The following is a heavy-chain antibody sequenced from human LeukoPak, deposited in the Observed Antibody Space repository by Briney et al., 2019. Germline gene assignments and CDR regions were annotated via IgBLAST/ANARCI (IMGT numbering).Heavy chain of an antibody. D-gene: IGHD3-22*01. J-gene: IGHJ3*02. CDR2: IYYSGST. V-gene: IGHV4-59*01. Sequence: PSETLPLICTDGAGSSSSCYWSWIRQPPGKGLEWMGNIYYSGSTNYIPSLNSRVPMSVDTSKNQFSLRLSSVTAADTAVYYCARENYYDTSGNSRGHGFDIWGQGTMVTVSS. CDR3: ARENYYDTSGNSRGHGFDI. CDR1: AGSSSSCY.